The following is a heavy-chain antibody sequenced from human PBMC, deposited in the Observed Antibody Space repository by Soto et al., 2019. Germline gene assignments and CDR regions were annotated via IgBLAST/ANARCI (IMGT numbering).Heavy chain of an antibody. D-gene: IGHD6-13*01. CDR2: IYYSGST. Sequence: PSATLSLTCTVSGGSINNYYWSWIRQPPGKGLELIGYIYYSGSTNYNPSLKSRVTISVDTSKNQFSLKLSSVTAADTAVYFCARTLAAAGHGAFDYWGQGLLVTVSS. CDR1: GGSINNYY. V-gene: IGHV4-59*08. J-gene: IGHJ4*02. CDR3: ARTLAAAGHGAFDY.